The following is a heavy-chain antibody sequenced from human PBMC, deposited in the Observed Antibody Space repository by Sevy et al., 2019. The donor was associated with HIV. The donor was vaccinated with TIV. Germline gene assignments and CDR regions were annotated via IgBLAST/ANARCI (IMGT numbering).Heavy chain of an antibody. CDR1: GFTFSSYA. Sequence: GGSLRLSCAASGFTFSSYAMHWVRQAPGKGLEWVAVISYDGSNKYYADSVKGRSTISRDNSKNTLYLQMNSLRAEDTAVYYCARDQYYDSSGSPYFDYWGQGTLVTVSS. CDR3: ARDQYYDSSGSPYFDY. D-gene: IGHD3-22*01. CDR2: ISYDGSNK. V-gene: IGHV3-30-3*01. J-gene: IGHJ4*02.